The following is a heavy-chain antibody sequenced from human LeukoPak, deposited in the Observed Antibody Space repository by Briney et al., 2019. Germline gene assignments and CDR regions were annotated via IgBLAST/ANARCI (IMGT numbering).Heavy chain of an antibody. CDR3: AKDMEIGSGSYYNFDY. CDR1: GFTFDDYA. D-gene: IGHD3-10*01. Sequence: GGSLRLSCAPSGFTFDDYAMHWVRQAPGKGLEGVSGISWTSGSIGYADSVKGRFTISRDNAKNSLYLQMNSLRAEDTALYYCAKDMEIGSGSYYNFDYWGQGTLVTVSS. J-gene: IGHJ4*02. V-gene: IGHV3-9*01. CDR2: ISWTSGSI.